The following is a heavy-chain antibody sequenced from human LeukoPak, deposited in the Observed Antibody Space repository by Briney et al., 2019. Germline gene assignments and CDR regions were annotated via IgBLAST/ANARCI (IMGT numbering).Heavy chain of an antibody. J-gene: IGHJ3*02. Sequence: GESLKISCKTSGYSFTSHWIGWVRQMPGKGLEWMANIYPGDFDTRYSPSFRGQVTISADKSFTTVYLNWNTLKASDTAVYYCARLDRADCGGSGYSRGSGAFDIWGQGTMVTVSS. CDR2: IYPGDFDT. V-gene: IGHV5-51*01. CDR3: ARLDRADCGGSGYSRGSGAFDI. CDR1: GYSFTSHW. D-gene: IGHD2-21*02.